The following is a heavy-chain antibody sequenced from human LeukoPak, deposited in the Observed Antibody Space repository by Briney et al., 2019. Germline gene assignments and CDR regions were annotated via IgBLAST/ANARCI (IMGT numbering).Heavy chain of an antibody. CDR1: GYTFTSYD. J-gene: IGHJ1*01. CDR2: MNPNSGNT. D-gene: IGHD3-3*01. V-gene: IGHV1-8*03. Sequence: GASVKVSCKASGYTFTSYDINWVRQATGQGLEWMGWMNPNSGNTGYAQKFQGRVTITRNTSISTAYMELSSLRSEDTAVYYCARGRSYDFWSGYYRSESFQHWGQGTLVTVSS. CDR3: ARGRSYDFWSGYYRSESFQH.